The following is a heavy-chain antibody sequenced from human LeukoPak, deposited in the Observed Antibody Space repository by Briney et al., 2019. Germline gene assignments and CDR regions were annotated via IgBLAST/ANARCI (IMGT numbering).Heavy chain of an antibody. CDR3: AKDARVRDYDFWSGYSFFDY. V-gene: IGHV3-23*01. CDR1: GFTFSSYA. CDR2: ISGRGGSI. D-gene: IGHD3-3*01. J-gene: IGHJ4*02. Sequence: GGSLRLSCAASGFTFSSYAMNWVRQAPGKGLEWVSGISGRGGSIYYADPVTGRFTMSRDNSKNTLYLQMDSLRAEDTAVYYCAKDARVRDYDFWSGYSFFDYWGQGTLVTVSS.